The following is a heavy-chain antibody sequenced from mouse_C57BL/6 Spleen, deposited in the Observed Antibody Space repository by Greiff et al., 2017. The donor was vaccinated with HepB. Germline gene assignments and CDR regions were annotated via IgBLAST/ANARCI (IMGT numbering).Heavy chain of an antibody. D-gene: IGHD2-4*01. Sequence: EVKLQESGPGLVKPSQSLSLTCSVTGYSITSGYYWNWIRQFPGNKLEWMGYISYDGSNNYNPSLKNRISITRDTSKNQFFLKLNSVTTEDTATYYCARWGSMITGGYFDVWGTGTTVTVSS. V-gene: IGHV3-6*01. CDR3: ARWGSMITGGYFDV. CDR1: GYSITSGYY. J-gene: IGHJ1*03. CDR2: ISYDGSN.